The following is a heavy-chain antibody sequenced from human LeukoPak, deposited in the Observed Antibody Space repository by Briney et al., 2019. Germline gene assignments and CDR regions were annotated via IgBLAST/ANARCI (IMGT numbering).Heavy chain of an antibody. CDR3: ARDGRPNYYDSSKDYYYYMDV. V-gene: IGHV3-20*04. Sequence: GGSLRLSCAASGFTFDDYGMSWVRQAPGKGLEWVSGINWNGGSTGYADSVKGRFTISRDNAKNSLYLQMNSLRAEDTALYYCARDGRPNYYDSSKDYYYYMDVWGKGTTVTVSS. CDR1: GFTFDDYG. D-gene: IGHD3-22*01. CDR2: INWNGGST. J-gene: IGHJ6*03.